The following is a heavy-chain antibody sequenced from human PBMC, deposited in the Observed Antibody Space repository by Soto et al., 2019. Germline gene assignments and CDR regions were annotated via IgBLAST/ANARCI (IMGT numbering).Heavy chain of an antibody. V-gene: IGHV4-59*01. CDR2: IYYSGST. D-gene: IGHD5-12*01. Sequence: SETLSLTCTVSGGSISSYYWSWIRQPPGKGLEWIGYIYYSGSTNYNPSLKSRVTISVDTSKNQFSLKLSSVTAADTAVYYCARGRLPAVYYYYYMDVWGKGTTVTVSS. CDR3: ARGRLPAVYYYYYMDV. J-gene: IGHJ6*03. CDR1: GGSISSYY.